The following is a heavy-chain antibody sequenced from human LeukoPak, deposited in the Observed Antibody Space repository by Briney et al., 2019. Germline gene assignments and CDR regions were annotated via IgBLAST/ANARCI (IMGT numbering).Heavy chain of an antibody. CDR3: ASDGSGSYYTWFDP. CDR2: IIPIFGTA. D-gene: IGHD3-10*01. J-gene: IGHJ5*02. Sequence: SVKVSCKASGGTFSSYAMSWVRQAPGQGLEGMGGIIPIFGTANYAQKFQGRVTIPADESTRTAYMELSSLRSGHTAVYYCASDGSGSYYTWFDPWGQGTLVPVSS. CDR1: GGTFSSYA. V-gene: IGHV1-69*13.